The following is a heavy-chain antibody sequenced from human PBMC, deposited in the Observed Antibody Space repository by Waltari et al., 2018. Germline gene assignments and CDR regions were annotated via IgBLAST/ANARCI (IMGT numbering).Heavy chain of an antibody. CDR1: GGSISSYY. CDR3: ARFGRSALDY. Sequence: QVQLQESGPGLVKPSETLSLTCTVSGGSISSYYWSWIRQPPGKGLEWIGYIYYSGSTTTNPALKSRVTISVDTAKNQFSLKLRSVTAADTAVYYCARFGRSALDYWGQGTLVTVSS. CDR2: IYYSGST. V-gene: IGHV4-59*01. J-gene: IGHJ4*02. D-gene: IGHD3-16*01.